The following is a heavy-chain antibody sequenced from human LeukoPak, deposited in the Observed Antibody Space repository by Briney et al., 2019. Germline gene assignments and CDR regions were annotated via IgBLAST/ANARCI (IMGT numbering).Heavy chain of an antibody. J-gene: IGHJ4*02. CDR2: ISSSGSTI. D-gene: IGHD2-15*01. CDR3: ARDRYPGQAHFDY. CDR1: GFTFSDYY. V-gene: IGHV3-11*01. Sequence: GGSLRLSCAASGFTFSDYYMSWIRQTPGKGLEWVSYISSSGSTIYYADSVKGRFTISRDNAKNSLYLQMNSLRAEDTAVYYCARDRYPGQAHFDYWGQGTLVTLSS.